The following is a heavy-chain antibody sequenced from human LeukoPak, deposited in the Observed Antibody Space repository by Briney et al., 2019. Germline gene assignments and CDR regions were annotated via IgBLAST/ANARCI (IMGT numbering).Heavy chain of an antibody. CDR2: ISPTGSTT. CDR3: ARGPNSNWSGLDF. Sequence: GGSLRLSCAASGFTFRTYNMNWVRQAPGKGLVWVSRISPTGSTTSYADSVKGRFTVSRDNAKNTLYLQVNNLRAEDTAVYYCARGPNSNWSGLDFWGQGTLLTVSS. CDR1: GFTFRTYN. D-gene: IGHD6-6*01. J-gene: IGHJ4*02. V-gene: IGHV3-74*01.